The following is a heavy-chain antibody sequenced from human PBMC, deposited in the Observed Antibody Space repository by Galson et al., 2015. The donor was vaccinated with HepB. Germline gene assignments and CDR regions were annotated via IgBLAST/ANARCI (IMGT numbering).Heavy chain of an antibody. CDR2: IYWDDDK. CDR1: GFSLSTSGVG. J-gene: IGHJ4*02. V-gene: IGHV2-5*02. Sequence: PALVKPTQTLTLTCTFSGFSLSTSGVGVGWIRQPPGKALEWLALIYWDDDKRYSPSLKSRLTITKDTSKNQVVLTMTNMDPVDTATYYCAHRRSVRGKVAAAGPDPYYFDYWGQGTLVTVSS. D-gene: IGHD6-13*01. CDR3: AHRRSVRGKVAAAGPDPYYFDY.